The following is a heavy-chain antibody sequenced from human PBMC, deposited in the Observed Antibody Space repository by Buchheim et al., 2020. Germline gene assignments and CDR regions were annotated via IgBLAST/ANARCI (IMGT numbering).Heavy chain of an antibody. Sequence: EVQLVESGGGLVQPGGSLRLSCAASGFTFSSYWMSWVRQAPGKGLEWVANIKQDGSEKYYVDSVKGRFTISRDNAKNSLYLQMNSLRAEDTAVYYCARAPARRLPKYWYFDLWGRGTL. J-gene: IGHJ2*01. CDR2: IKQDGSEK. V-gene: IGHV3-7*01. CDR1: GFTFSSYW. CDR3: ARAPARRLPKYWYFDL. D-gene: IGHD4-11*01.